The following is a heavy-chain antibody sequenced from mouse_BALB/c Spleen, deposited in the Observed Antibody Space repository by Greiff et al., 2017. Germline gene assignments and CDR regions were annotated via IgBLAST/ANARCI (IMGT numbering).Heavy chain of an antibody. V-gene: IGHV5-17*02. CDR1: GFTFSSFG. CDR2: ISSGSSTI. Sequence: EVNLVESGGGLVQPGGSRKLSCAASGFTFSSFGMHWVRQAPEKGLEWVAYISSGSSTIYYADTVKGRFTISRDNPKNTLFLQMTSLRSEDTAMYYCARGSSFYAMDYWGQGTSVTVSS. D-gene: IGHD1-1*01. CDR3: ARGSSFYAMDY. J-gene: IGHJ4*01.